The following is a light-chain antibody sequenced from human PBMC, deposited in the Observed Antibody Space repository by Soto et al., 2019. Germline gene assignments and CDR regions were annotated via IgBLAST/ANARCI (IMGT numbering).Light chain of an antibody. CDR3: QHYNNWPPAT. CDR2: GAS. CDR1: QSVSSN. V-gene: IGKV3-15*01. Sequence: EIVMTQSPATLSVSPGERATLSCRASQSVSSNLAWYQQKPGQAPRLLIYGASTRATGIPASFSGSGSGTEFTLTFSSLQSEDFAVYYCQHYNNWPPATFGGGTKVDIK. J-gene: IGKJ4*01.